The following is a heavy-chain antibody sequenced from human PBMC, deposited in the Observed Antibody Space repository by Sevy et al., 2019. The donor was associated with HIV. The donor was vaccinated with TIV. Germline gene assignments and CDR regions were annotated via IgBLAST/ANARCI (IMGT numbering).Heavy chain of an antibody. CDR3: ARQEGDYYGSGSYYNVFWFDP. CDR1: GGSISSSSYY. D-gene: IGHD3-10*01. J-gene: IGHJ5*02. Sequence: SETLSLTCTVSGGSISSSSYYWGWIRQPPGKGLEWIGSIYYSGSTYYNPSLKSRVTISVDTSKNQFSLKLSSVTAADTAVYYCARQEGDYYGSGSYYNVFWFDPGGQGTLVTVSS. CDR2: IYYSGST. V-gene: IGHV4-39*01.